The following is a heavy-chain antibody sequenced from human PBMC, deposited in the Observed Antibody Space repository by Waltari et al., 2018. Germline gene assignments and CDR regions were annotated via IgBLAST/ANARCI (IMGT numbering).Heavy chain of an antibody. J-gene: IGHJ6*03. CDR2: ISWNSGSI. V-gene: IGHV3-9*01. CDR1: GFTVDNSA. Sequence: DVQLVESGGGLVQPGRSLRLSCAASGFTVDNSAMHWVRHAPGKGLEWVLGISWNSGSISYADSVKGRFTISIDNAKNSLYLQMNSLRAEDTALYYCAKDIKPIYYYYYRDVWGKGTTVTVSS. D-gene: IGHD2-2*02. CDR3: AKDIKPIYYYYYRDV.